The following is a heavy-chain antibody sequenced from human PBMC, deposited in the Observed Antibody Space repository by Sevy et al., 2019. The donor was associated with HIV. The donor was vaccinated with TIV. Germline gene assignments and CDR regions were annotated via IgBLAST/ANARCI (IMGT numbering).Heavy chain of an antibody. Sequence: SETLSLTCTVSGGSISSSSYYWGWIRQPPGKGLEWIGNIYYSGSTYYNPSLKSRVTISVDTSKNQFSLKLSSVTAADTAVHYCARLGRGEILYYFDYWGQGTLVTVSS. J-gene: IGHJ4*02. CDR3: ARLGRGEILYYFDY. V-gene: IGHV4-39*01. D-gene: IGHD3-10*01. CDR1: GGSISSSSYY. CDR2: IYYSGST.